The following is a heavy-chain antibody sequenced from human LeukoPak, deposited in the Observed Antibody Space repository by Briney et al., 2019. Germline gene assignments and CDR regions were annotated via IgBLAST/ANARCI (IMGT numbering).Heavy chain of an antibody. CDR2: INRDGSEK. J-gene: IGHJ4*02. CDR3: ATYDSWSGYNIAY. CDR1: GFTLSSRW. D-gene: IGHD3-3*01. V-gene: IGHV3-7*03. Sequence: AGGSLRLSYVVSGFTLSSRWMMWVRQAPGKGLEWMTNINRDGSEKNYVGSVKGRFTITRDNAENSLYLQMNSLKVEDTAIYYCATYDSWSGYNIAYWGQGTLVTVSS.